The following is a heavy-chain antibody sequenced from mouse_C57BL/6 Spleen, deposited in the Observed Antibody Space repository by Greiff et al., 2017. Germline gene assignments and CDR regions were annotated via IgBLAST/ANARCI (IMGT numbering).Heavy chain of an antibody. J-gene: IGHJ2*01. Sequence: QVQLQQSGAELVRPGASVTLSCKASGYTFTDYEMHWVKQTPVHGLEWIGAIDPETGGTAYNQKFKGKAILTADKSSSTAYMELRSLTSEDSAVYYCTSSHYYGSSYDYWGQGTTLTVSS. D-gene: IGHD1-1*01. CDR3: TSSHYYGSSYDY. V-gene: IGHV1-15*01. CDR1: GYTFTDYE. CDR2: IDPETGGT.